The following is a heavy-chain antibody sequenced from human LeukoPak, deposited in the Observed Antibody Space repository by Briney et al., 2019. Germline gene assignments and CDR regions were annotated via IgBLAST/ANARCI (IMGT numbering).Heavy chain of an antibody. CDR2: IYYTGNT. J-gene: IGHJ4*02. CDR1: GGSTSDYY. CDR3: ARGGTLFTYFDA. D-gene: IGHD3-10*02. Sequence: SETLSVTCAVPGGSTSDYYWNWIRQPAGQRLEWRGRIYYTGNTAYNPYLESRLTMSLDTAKNQFSLKVTSVTAADTAVYYCARGGTLFTYFDALGQGTLVTVSS. V-gene: IGHV4-4*07.